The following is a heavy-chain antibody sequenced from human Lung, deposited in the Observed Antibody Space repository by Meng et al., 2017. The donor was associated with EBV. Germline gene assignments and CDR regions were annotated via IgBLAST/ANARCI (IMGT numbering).Heavy chain of an antibody. CDR3: ARERDIRWFDS. D-gene: IGHD2-15*01. CDR2: IYYGGAT. Sequence: QVQVEESGPGVVKPCASLSLTCTASGDSISSDGYSWVRIGHHQGKGREGIGNIYYGGATDAHPPLKSRVIISMKSSKNQFSLKLSSVTAAAAALYYGARERDIRWFDSWGRGTLVTVSS. CDR1: GDSISSDGYS. J-gene: IGHJ5*01. V-gene: IGHV4-31*03.